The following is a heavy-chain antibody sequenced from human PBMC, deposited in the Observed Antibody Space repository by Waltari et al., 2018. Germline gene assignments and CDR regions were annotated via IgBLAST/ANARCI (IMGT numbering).Heavy chain of an antibody. J-gene: IGHJ4*02. CDR2: ISWNSGSI. CDR3: AKVGGAAAGTIYFDY. Sequence: EVQLVESGGGLVQPGRSLRLSCAASGFTFDDYAIHWVRQAPGKGLEGVSGISWNSGSIGYADSVKGRFTISRDNAKNSLYLQMNSLRAEDTALYYCAKVGGAAAGTIYFDYWGQGTLVTVSS. V-gene: IGHV3-9*01. D-gene: IGHD6-13*01. CDR1: GFTFDDYA.